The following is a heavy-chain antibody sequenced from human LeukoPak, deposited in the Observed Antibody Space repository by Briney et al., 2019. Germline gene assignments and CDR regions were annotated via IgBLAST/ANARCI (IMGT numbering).Heavy chain of an antibody. CDR2: IYYSGST. CDR3: ARGGDYYDSSGYYDYFDY. CDR1: GGSISSGGYY. V-gene: IGHV4-61*08. Sequence: PSETLSLTCTVSGGSISSGGYYWSWIRQPPGKGLEWIGYIYYSGSTNYNPSLKSRVTISVDTSKNQFSLKLSSVTAADTAVYYCARGGDYYDSSGYYDYFDYWGQGTLVTVSS. D-gene: IGHD3-22*01. J-gene: IGHJ4*02.